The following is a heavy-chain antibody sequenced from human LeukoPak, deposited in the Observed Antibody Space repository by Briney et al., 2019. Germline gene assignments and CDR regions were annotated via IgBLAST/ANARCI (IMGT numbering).Heavy chain of an antibody. CDR1: GGSLSRYY. CDR3: ARDARTGYYFDY. Sequence: SETLSLTCTVSGGSLSRYYWSWIRQPPGKGLEWIGYMYYSGSTNYNPSLKSRVTISVDTSKNQFSLKLSSVTAADTAVYYCARDARTGYYFDYWGQGTLVSVSS. D-gene: IGHD6-6*01. V-gene: IGHV4-59*01. J-gene: IGHJ4*02. CDR2: MYYSGST.